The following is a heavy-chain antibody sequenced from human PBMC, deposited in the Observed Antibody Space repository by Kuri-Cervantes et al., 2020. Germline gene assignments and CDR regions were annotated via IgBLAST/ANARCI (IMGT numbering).Heavy chain of an antibody. CDR2: IRSKTYSATT. CDR1: GFTFSTYS. D-gene: IGHD5-24*01. V-gene: IGHV3-49*02. Sequence: GASLKISCVASGFTFSTYSMSWVRQAPEKGLEWIGFIRSKTYSATTENAASVKGRFTITRDDSKSIAYLQMNSLKTEDTALYFCARGQHGLDYWGQGTLVTVSS. J-gene: IGHJ4*02. CDR3: ARGQHGLDY.